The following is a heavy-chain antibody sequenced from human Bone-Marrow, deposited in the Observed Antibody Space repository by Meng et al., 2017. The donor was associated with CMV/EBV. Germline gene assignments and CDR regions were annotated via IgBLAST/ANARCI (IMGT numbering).Heavy chain of an antibody. Sequence: GESLKISCAASGFTFSCYCMSWVRQAPGRGLEWVSGISWNGGTTGYADSVKGRFSISRDNAKNSLYLQINSLRAEDTALYYCARTATLMLRGIIDQWGQGTLVTVSS. V-gene: IGHV3-20*04. D-gene: IGHD3-10*01. J-gene: IGHJ5*02. CDR3: ARTATLMLRGIIDQ. CDR1: GFTFSCYC. CDR2: ISWNGGTT.